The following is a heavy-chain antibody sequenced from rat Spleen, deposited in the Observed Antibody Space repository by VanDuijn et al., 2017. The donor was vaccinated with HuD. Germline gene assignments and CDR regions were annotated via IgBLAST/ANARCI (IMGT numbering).Heavy chain of an antibody. D-gene: IGHD1-12*03. CDR2: ISSGGGGT. CDR3: ARHHYDGYYHGPVFGVMDA. Sequence: EVQLVESGGGLVQPGRSLKLSCAASGFTYSNYVMAWVSQAPTKGLEWVASISSGGGGTYYPDSVRGRFTISRDNAKSTLYLQMDSLRSEDTASYYCARHHYDGYYHGPVFGVMDAWGQGPSVTVSS. J-gene: IGHJ4*01. CDR1: GFTYSNYV. V-gene: IGHV5-25*01.